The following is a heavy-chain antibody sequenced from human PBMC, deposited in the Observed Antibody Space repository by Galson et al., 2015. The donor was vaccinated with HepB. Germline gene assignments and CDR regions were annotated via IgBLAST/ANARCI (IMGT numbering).Heavy chain of an antibody. Sequence: EVKKPGESLTISCQGSGYTFPKHWLAWVRQMPGKGLAWKVILSPDDSYTIYSPSSLVQVTISADKSINTAYLQWHSLKASDTAIYFCAKRVRVAPLTQPYHFDSWGQGTLVTVPS. V-gene: IGHV5-51*03. CDR2: LSPDDSYT. D-gene: IGHD2-15*01. CDR1: GYTFPKHW. J-gene: IGHJ4*02. CDR3: AKRVRVAPLTQPYHFDS.